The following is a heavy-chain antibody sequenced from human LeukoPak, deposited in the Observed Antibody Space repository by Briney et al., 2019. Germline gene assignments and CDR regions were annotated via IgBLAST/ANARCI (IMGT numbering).Heavy chain of an antibody. V-gene: IGHV1-18*01. CDR2: ISAYNGNT. D-gene: IGHD2-2*02. CDR1: GYTFTSYG. Sequence: ASVKVSCKASGYTFTSYGISWVRQAPGQGLEWMGWISAYNGNTNYAQKFQGRVTITTDESTSTAYMELSSLRSEDTAVYYCARADTYCSSTSCYNGNDYWGQGTLVTVSS. CDR3: ARADTYCSSTSCYNGNDY. J-gene: IGHJ4*02.